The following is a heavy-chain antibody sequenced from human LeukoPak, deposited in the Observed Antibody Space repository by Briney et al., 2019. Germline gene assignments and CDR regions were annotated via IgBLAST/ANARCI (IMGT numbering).Heavy chain of an antibody. D-gene: IGHD5-24*01. CDR1: GGTFSSYA. Sequence: GASVKVSCKASGGTFSSYAISWVRQAPEQGLEWMGGIIPIFGTANYAQKFQGRVTITADESTSTAYMELSSLRSEDTAVYYCASSPDGYQTISLGYYFDYWGQGTLVTVSS. V-gene: IGHV1-69*13. J-gene: IGHJ4*02. CDR2: IIPIFGTA. CDR3: ASSPDGYQTISLGYYFDY.